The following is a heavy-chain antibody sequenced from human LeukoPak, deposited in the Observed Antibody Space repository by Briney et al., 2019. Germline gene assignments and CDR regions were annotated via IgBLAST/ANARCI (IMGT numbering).Heavy chain of an antibody. CDR2: ILSDGSNK. CDR3: ARGRFSGSYRDNWFDP. J-gene: IGHJ5*02. CDR1: GFTFSSYV. Sequence: GGSLRLSCAASGFTFSSYVMHWVRQAPGKGLEWVAVILSDGSNKYYADSVKGRFTISRDNSKNTLYLQMNSLRAEDTAVYYCARGRFSGSYRDNWFDPWGQGTLVTVSS. D-gene: IGHD1-26*01. V-gene: IGHV3-30*04.